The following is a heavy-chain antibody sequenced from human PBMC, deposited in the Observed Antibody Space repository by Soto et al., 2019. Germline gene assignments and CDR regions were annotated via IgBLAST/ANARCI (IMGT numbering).Heavy chain of an antibody. V-gene: IGHV3-74*01. Sequence: EVRLVESEGGLVQPGGSLSLSCAASGFTFSYDWMHWVRQAPGQGLLWVSRIHSDGSSTTYADSVKGRFTISRDNAKNTASLQMNSLRVEDTGVYFCARGDIGAFDLWGQGTMVTVSS. CDR2: IHSDGSST. CDR3: ARGDIGAFDL. J-gene: IGHJ3*01. D-gene: IGHD2-21*02. CDR1: GFTFSYDW.